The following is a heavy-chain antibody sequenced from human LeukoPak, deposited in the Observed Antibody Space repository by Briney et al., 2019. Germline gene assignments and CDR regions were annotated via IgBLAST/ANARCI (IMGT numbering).Heavy chain of an antibody. CDR3: ARLSVYSSTWLAYYMDV. CDR1: GFTASLYW. J-gene: IGHJ6*03. D-gene: IGHD6-13*01. Sequence: TGGSLRLSCAASGFTASLYWMTWVRQAPGKGLEWVANIKHDGSDKHYVDSVKGRFTISRDNAKNSVYLQMSSLRAEDTAAYYCARLSVYSSTWLAYYMDVWGKGTTVTVSS. V-gene: IGHV3-7*01. CDR2: IKHDGSDK.